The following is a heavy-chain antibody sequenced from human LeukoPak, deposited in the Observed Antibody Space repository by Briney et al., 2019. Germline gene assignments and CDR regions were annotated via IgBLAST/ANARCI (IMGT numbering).Heavy chain of an antibody. CDR3: ARDPRYYDSSGYPSYYYYYYMDV. Sequence: ASVKVSCKASGYTFTGYYMHWVRRAPGQGLEWMGCSNPNIGGTNYAQNFQGRVTMTRDTSISTAYMELSRLRSDDTAVYYCARDPRYYDSSGYPSYYYYYYMDVWGKGTTVTVSS. D-gene: IGHD3-22*01. CDR2: SNPNIGGT. J-gene: IGHJ6*03. CDR1: GYTFTGYY. V-gene: IGHV1-2*02.